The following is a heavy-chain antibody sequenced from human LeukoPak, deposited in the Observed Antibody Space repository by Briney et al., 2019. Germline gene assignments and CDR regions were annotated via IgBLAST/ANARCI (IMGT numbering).Heavy chain of an antibody. Sequence: SETLSLTCTVSGGSNSSYYWSWIRQPPGKGLEWIGYIYYSGSTNYNPSLKSRVTISVDTSKNQFSLKLSSVTAADTAVYYCARFRDYGGNSGLNYWGQGTLVTVSS. J-gene: IGHJ4*02. CDR1: GGSNSSYY. CDR2: IYYSGST. CDR3: ARFRDYGGNSGLNY. V-gene: IGHV4-59*01. D-gene: IGHD4-23*01.